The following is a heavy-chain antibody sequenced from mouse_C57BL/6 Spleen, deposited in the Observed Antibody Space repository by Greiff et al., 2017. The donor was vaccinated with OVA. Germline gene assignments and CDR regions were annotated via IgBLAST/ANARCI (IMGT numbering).Heavy chain of an antibody. CDR2: INPGSGGT. CDR3: ARTGTGAMDY. CDR1: GYAFTNYL. J-gene: IGHJ4*01. D-gene: IGHD4-1*01. V-gene: IGHV1-54*01. Sequence: QVQLQQSGAELVRPGTSVKVSCKASGYAFTNYLIEWVKQRPGQGLEWIGVINPGSGGTNYNEKFKGKATLTADQSSSTAYMQLSSLTSEDSAVYFCARTGTGAMDYWGQGTSVTVSS.